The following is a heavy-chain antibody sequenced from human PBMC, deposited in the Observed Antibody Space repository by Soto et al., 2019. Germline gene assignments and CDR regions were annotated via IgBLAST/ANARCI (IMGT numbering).Heavy chain of an antibody. CDR3: ARARGWLHRDYYYYYYGMDV. Sequence: NPSETLSLTCTVSGGSISSYYWSWIRQPPGKGLEWIGYIYYSGSTNYNPSLKSRVTISVDTSKNQFSLKLSSVIAADTAVHYCARARGWLHRDYYYYYYGMDVWGQGATVTVYS. CDR1: GGSISSYY. D-gene: IGHD5-12*01. V-gene: IGHV4-59*01. CDR2: IYYSGST. J-gene: IGHJ6*02.